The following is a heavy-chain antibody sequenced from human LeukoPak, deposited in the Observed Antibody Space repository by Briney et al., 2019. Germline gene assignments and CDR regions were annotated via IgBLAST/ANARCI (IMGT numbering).Heavy chain of an antibody. CDR3: AREFFGSSGSEDFDI. Sequence: GGSLRLSCAASGFTFSDYYMSWIRQAPGKGLEWVSYISSSGSTIYYADSVKGRSTISRDNAKNSLYLQMNSLRAEDTAVYYCAREFFGSSGSEDFDIWGQGTMVTVSS. J-gene: IGHJ3*02. CDR1: GFTFSDYY. D-gene: IGHD6-6*01. CDR2: ISSSGSTI. V-gene: IGHV3-11*04.